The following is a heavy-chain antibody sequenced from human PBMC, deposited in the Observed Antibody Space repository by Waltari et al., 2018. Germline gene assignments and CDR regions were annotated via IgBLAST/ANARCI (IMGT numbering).Heavy chain of an antibody. J-gene: IGHJ3*02. CDR2: IYYSGST. V-gene: IGHV4-59*01. D-gene: IGHD5-12*01. Sequence: QVQLQESGPGLVKPSETLSLTCTVSGGSISSYYWSWIRQPPGKGLEWIGYIYYSGSTNYNPSLKSRVTISVDTSKNQFSLKLSSVTAADTAVYYCASGGVLRRWLHDAFDIWGQGTMVTVSS. CDR3: ASGGVLRRWLHDAFDI. CDR1: GGSISSYY.